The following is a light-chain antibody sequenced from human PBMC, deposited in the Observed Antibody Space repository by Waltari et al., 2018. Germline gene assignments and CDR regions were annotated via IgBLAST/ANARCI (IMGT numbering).Light chain of an antibody. CDR1: SSNLGAPYP. V-gene: IGLV1-40*01. Sequence: QSVLTPPPSVSGAPGQRVTIPCTGGSSNLGAPYPVPWYQHLPGTAPNLLIYGNTNRPSGIPDRFSASMSGVSASLAITGLQPEDEADYYCQSFDNNLRAWVFGGGTKVTVL. CDR3: QSFDNNLRAWV. CDR2: GNT. J-gene: IGLJ3*02.